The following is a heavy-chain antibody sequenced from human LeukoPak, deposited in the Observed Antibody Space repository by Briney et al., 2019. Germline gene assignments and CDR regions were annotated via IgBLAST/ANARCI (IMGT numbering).Heavy chain of an antibody. CDR3: TTAQPLWFGEFPFDY. D-gene: IGHD3-10*01. V-gene: IGHV3-15*01. CDR2: IKSKTDGGTT. J-gene: IGHJ4*02. CDR1: GFTFNNYW. Sequence: GGSLRLSCAASGFTFNNYWMSWVRLAPGKGLEWVGRIKSKTDGGTTDYAAPVKGRFTISRDDSKNTLYLQMNSLKTEDTAVYYCTTAQPLWFGEFPFDYWGQGTLVTVSS.